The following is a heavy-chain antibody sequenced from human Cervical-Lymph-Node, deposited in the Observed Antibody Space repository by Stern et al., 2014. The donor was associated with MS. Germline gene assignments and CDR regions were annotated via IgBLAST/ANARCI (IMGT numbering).Heavy chain of an antibody. CDR2: VIPIFGTV. V-gene: IGHV1-69*01. CDR3: ARDQIPYYYYGMDV. D-gene: IGHD2-2*02. Sequence: QVQLVESGAEVKKPGSSVKVSCQTSGGTFSSHAINWVRQAPGQGLEWMGGVIPIFGTVDYAQKFQGRRTITADESTNTAYMELSSLRSEDTAVYYCARDQIPYYYYGMDVWGQGTTVTVSS. CDR1: GGTFSSHA. J-gene: IGHJ6*02.